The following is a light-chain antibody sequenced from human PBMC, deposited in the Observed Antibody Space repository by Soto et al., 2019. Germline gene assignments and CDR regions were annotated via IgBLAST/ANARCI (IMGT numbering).Light chain of an antibody. Sequence: EIVLTQSPGTLSLSPGERATLSCRASQSVSSSFLAWYQQKPGQAPTLLIYGASSRATGIPDLFSGRGSGTDFTLTISRLEPEDFAVYYCQQYGTSPWTFGKGTKVEIK. CDR2: GAS. CDR1: QSVSSSF. J-gene: IGKJ1*01. CDR3: QQYGTSPWT. V-gene: IGKV3-20*01.